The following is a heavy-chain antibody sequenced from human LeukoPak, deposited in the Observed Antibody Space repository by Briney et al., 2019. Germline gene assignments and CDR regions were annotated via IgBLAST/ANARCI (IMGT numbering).Heavy chain of an antibody. D-gene: IGHD3-22*01. CDR3: ARVVYYYDSSGYRGDNWFDP. J-gene: IGHJ5*02. CDR1: GYTFTGYY. V-gene: IGHV1-2*02. Sequence: ASVKVSCKASGYTFTGYYIHWVRQAPGQGLEWMAWINPNGGGTNYAQKFQGRVAVTRDSSISTAYMELSGLTSDDTAVYYCARVVYYYDSSGYRGDNWFDPWGQGTLVTVSS. CDR2: INPNGGGT.